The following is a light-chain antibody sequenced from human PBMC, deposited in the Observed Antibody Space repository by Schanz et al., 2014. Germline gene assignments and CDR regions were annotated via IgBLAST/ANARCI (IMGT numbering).Light chain of an antibody. CDR2: EAN. J-gene: IGLJ2*01. CDR1: SSDVGSYGF. V-gene: IGLV2-23*01. Sequence: QSALTQPASVSGSPGQSITISCTGTSSDVGSYGFVSWYQHYPGKAPKVIIYEANKRPSGVSNRFSASKSGHTASLTISGLQAEDEADYYCCSYADGSTLIFGGGTQLTVL. CDR3: CSYADGSTLI.